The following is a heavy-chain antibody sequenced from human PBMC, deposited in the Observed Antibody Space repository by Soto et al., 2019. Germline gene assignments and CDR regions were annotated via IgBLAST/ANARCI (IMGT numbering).Heavy chain of an antibody. CDR3: ARDSRPVIPFPNDWDY. D-gene: IGHD3-9*01. V-gene: IGHV1-18*04. J-gene: IGHJ4*02. CDR1: GYTFTSYG. CDR2: ISAYNGNT. Sequence: QVQLVQSGAEVKKPGASVKVSCKASGYTFTSYGISWVRQAPGQGREWMGWISAYNGNTNYAQKLQGRVTMTTDTSTSTAYLELRSLRSDDTAVYYCARDSRPVIPFPNDWDYWGQGTLVTVSS.